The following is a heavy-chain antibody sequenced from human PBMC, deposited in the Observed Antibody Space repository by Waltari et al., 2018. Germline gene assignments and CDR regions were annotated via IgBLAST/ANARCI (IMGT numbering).Heavy chain of an antibody. CDR3: AKGPLGDYSNYGLDY. J-gene: IGHJ4*02. CDR2: IYSGGST. V-gene: IGHV3-23*03. Sequence: EVQLLESGGGLVQPGGSLRLSCAASGFTFSSYAMSWVRQAPGKGLEWVSVIYSGGSTYYADSVKGRFTISRDNSKNTLYLQMNSLRAEDTAVYYCAKGPLGDYSNYGLDYWGQGTLVTVSS. CDR1: GFTFSSYA. D-gene: IGHD4-4*01.